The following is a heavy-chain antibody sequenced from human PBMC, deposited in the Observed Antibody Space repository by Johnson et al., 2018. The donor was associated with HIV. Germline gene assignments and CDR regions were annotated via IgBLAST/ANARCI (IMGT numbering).Heavy chain of an antibody. D-gene: IGHD3/OR15-3a*01. J-gene: IGHJ3*02. CDR3: AKGFFELDDAFDI. CDR1: GFTFSSYG. Sequence: QVQLVESGGGVVQPGRSLRLSCAASGFTFSSYGMHWVRQAPGKGLEWVAVISYDGSNKYYADSVKGRFTISRDHSKNTLYLQMNSLRAEDTAVYYCAKGFFELDDAFDIWGQGTMVTVSS. CDR2: ISYDGSNK. V-gene: IGHV3-30*18.